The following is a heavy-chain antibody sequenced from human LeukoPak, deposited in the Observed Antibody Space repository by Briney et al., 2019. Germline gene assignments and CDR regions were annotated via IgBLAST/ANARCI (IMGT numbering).Heavy chain of an antibody. CDR2: ISYDGSNT. J-gene: IGHJ4*02. V-gene: IGHV3-30*18. D-gene: IGHD3-10*01. Sequence: GRSLRLSCAASGFTFSSYGMHWVRQAPGKGLEWVAVISYDGSNTYYADSVKGRCTISRDNSKNMLYLQMNSLRAEDTAVYYCAKPYYYGSRSYMDYWGQGTLVTVSS. CDR3: AKPYYYGSRSYMDY. CDR1: GFTFSSYG.